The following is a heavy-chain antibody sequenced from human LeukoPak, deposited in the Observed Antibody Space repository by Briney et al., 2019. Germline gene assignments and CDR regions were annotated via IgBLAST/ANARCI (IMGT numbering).Heavy chain of an antibody. CDR1: GGTFSSYA. Sequence: SVKVSCKASGGTFSSYAISWVRQAPGQGLEWMGRIIPILGIANYAQKFRGRVTITADKSTSTAYMELSSLRSEDTAVYYCARDRQDSSSWYSDYWGQGTLSPSPQ. CDR2: IIPILGIA. V-gene: IGHV1-69*04. D-gene: IGHD6-13*01. J-gene: IGHJ4*02. CDR3: ARDRQDSSSWYSDY.